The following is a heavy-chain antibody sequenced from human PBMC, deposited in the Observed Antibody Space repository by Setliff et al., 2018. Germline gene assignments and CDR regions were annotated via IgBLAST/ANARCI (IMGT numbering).Heavy chain of an antibody. CDR3: AKDPNGDYVGAFDS. CDR2: IRGSGDAT. Sequence: GASVKVSCAASGFTFSSYAMTWVRQAPGKGLEWVSAIRGSGDATSYADSVKGRFTVSRDNSKSTFYLQMTSLRAEDTAVYYCAKDPNGDYVGAFDSWSQGVLVTVSS. CDR1: GFTFSSYA. D-gene: IGHD4-17*01. J-gene: IGHJ5*01. V-gene: IGHV3-23*01.